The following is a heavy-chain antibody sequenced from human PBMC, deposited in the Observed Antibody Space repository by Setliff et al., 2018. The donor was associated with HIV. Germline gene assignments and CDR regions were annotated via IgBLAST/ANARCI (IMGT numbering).Heavy chain of an antibody. CDR1: GGSISSSSYY. Sequence: SETLSLTCTVSGGSISSSSYYWGWIRQPPGKGLEWIGSIYYSGSTYSNPSLKSRVTISLDKSKNHFSLELRSVTAADTAVYYCARDTWLRIIWYGFDIWGQGTLVTVS. D-gene: IGHD5-12*01. V-gene: IGHV4-39*07. CDR3: ARDTWLRIIWYGFDI. J-gene: IGHJ3*02. CDR2: IYYSGST.